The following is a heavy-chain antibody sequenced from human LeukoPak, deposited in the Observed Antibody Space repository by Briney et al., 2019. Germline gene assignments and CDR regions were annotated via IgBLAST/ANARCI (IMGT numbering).Heavy chain of an antibody. Sequence: PGGSLRLSCAASGFTFSSYAMHWVRQAPGKGLEWVAVISYDGSNKYYADSVKGRFTISRDNSKNTLYLQMNSLRAEDTAVYYCARGNYYDSSGYYYGDAFDIWGQGTMVTVSS. V-gene: IGHV3-30-3*01. J-gene: IGHJ3*02. D-gene: IGHD3-22*01. CDR3: ARGNYYDSSGYYYGDAFDI. CDR2: ISYDGSNK. CDR1: GFTFSSYA.